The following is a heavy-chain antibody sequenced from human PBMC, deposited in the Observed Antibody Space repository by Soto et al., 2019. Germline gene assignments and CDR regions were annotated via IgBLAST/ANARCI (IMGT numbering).Heavy chain of an antibody. CDR2: IKSKTDGGTT. CDR1: GCTFSNAW. Sequence: GGSLRLSCAASGCTFSNAWMSWVRQAPGKGLEWVGRIKSKTDGGTTDYAAPVKGRFTISRDDSKNTLYLQMNSLKTEDTAVYYCTTTDDYGDSNAYWGQGTPVTVSS. V-gene: IGHV3-15*07. D-gene: IGHD4-17*01. CDR3: TTTDDYGDSNAY. J-gene: IGHJ4*02.